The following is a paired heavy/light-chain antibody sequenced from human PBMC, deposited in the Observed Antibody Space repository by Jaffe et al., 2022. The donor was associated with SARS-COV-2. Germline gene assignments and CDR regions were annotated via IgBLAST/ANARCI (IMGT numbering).Heavy chain of an antibody. CDR2: ISGSGEST. Sequence: EVHLVESGGGLVQPGGSLRLSCAASGFTFSYYAMNWVRQAPGKGLEWVSGISGSGESTYYTDSVKGRFTISRDNSKNTLYLQMNSLRAEDTAVYYCAKDLSAGRGFDYWGQGTLVTVSS. J-gene: IGHJ4*02. V-gene: IGHV3-23*04. CDR1: GFTFSYYA. D-gene: IGHD1-26*01. CDR3: AKDLSAGRGFDY.
Light chain of an antibody. Sequence: QSALTQPASVSGSPGQSITISCTGTSSDVGGYNYVSWYQQHPGKAPKLMIYDVSNRPSGVSNRFSGSKSGNTASLTISGLQAEDEADYYCSSYTSDSTLGPYVLGTGTKVTVL. CDR3: SSYTSDSTLGPYV. CDR1: SSDVGGYNY. V-gene: IGLV2-14*01. CDR2: DVS. J-gene: IGLJ1*01.